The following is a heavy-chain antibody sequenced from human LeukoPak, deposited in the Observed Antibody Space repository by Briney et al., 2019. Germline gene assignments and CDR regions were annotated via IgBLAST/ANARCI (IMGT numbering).Heavy chain of an antibody. D-gene: IGHD1-26*01. CDR2: ISSSSSYI. J-gene: IGHJ3*01. CDR1: GFTFRNYG. Sequence: GGTLRLSCAASGFTFRNYGMSWVRQAPGKGLEWVSSISSSSSYIYYADSVKGRFTISRDNAKNSLYLQMNSLRAEDTALYHCARGEGSNLALWGQGTMVTVSS. CDR3: ARGEGSNLAL. V-gene: IGHV3-21*04.